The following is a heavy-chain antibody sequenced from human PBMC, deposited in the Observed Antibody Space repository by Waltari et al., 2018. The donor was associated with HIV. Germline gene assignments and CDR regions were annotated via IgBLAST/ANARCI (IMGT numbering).Heavy chain of an antibody. CDR3: ARGPYHYDSSDLGRGALDI. CDR2: ISPNSGGT. J-gene: IGHJ3*02. V-gene: IGHV1-2*06. CDR1: GCTCTANQ. Sequence: GQLVKSGAEVKKPGAPVKVPCKAPGCTCTANQMPWLRQAPRQGLEWMGRISPNSGGTNYAQKFQGRVTMTRDTSISTAYMELSRLRSDDTAVYYCARGPYHYDSSDLGRGALDIWGQGTMVTVSS. D-gene: IGHD3-22*01.